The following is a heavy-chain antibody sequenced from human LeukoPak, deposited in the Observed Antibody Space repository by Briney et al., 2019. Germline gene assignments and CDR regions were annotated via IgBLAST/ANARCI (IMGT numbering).Heavy chain of an antibody. CDR2: ISNSGSTI. CDR1: GFTFSSYE. D-gene: IGHD6-19*01. CDR3: ARSPTGSGWYYFDY. J-gene: IGHJ4*02. Sequence: PGGSLRLSCAASGFTFSSYEMYWVRQAPGKGLEWISYISNSGSTIYYADSVKGRFTISRDNAKNSLYLQMNSLRAEDTAVYYCARSPTGSGWYYFDYWGQGTLVTVSS. V-gene: IGHV3-48*03.